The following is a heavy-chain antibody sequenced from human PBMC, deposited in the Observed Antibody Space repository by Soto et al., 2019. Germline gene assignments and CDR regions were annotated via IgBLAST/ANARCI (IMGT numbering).Heavy chain of an antibody. Sequence: GGSLRLSCAASGFTFSSYGMHWVRQAPGKGLEWVAVIFFDGSREFYADSVKGRFTISRDDSKNTVFLQMNSLRAEDTAVYYCARDRSDASRADSFDIWGQGTMVTVSS. CDR2: IFFDGSRE. V-gene: IGHV3-33*08. J-gene: IGHJ3*02. CDR3: ARDRSDASRADSFDI. D-gene: IGHD6-25*01. CDR1: GFTFSSYG.